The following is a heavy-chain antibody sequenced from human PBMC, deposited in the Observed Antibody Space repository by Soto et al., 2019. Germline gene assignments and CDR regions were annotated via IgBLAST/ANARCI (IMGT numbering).Heavy chain of an antibody. V-gene: IGHV4-59*01. CDR1: GASISSSY. D-gene: IGHD3-22*01. CDR3: ARGYYDSNGQSNTFDI. CDR2: VHYSGNT. J-gene: IGHJ3*02. Sequence: PSETLSLTCTVSGASISSSYWSWIRQSPGKGLEWIGYVHYSGNTKYNPSLKSRVTMSVDTSKNQFSLKLSSMTAADTAMYYCARGYYDSNGQSNTFDIWGQGTMVTVS.